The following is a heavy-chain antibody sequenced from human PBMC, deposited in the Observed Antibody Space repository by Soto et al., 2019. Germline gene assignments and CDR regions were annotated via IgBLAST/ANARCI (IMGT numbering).Heavy chain of an antibody. CDR1: GYTFTSYD. D-gene: IGHD3-9*01. CDR3: AITYYDILTGPRPHDAFDI. CDR2: MNPNSGNT. J-gene: IGHJ3*02. V-gene: IGHV1-8*01. Sequence: GASVKVSCKASGYTFTSYDINWVRQATGQGLEWMGWMNPNSGNTGYAQKFQGRVTMTRNTSISTAYMELSSLRSEDTAVYYCAITYYDILTGPRPHDAFDIWGHGTLVTVSS.